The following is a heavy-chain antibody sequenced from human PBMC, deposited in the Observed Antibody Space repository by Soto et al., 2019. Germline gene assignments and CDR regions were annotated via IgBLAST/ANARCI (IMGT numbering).Heavy chain of an antibody. D-gene: IGHD2-2*01. Sequence: SETLSLTCTVSCGSISSSSYYWGWIRQPPGKGLEWIGSIYYSGSTYYDPSLKSRVTISVDTSKNQFSLKLSSVTAADTAVYYCARFDTYCSSTSCLPPYFDYWGQGTLVTVSS. V-gene: IGHV4-39*01. CDR1: CGSISSSSYY. J-gene: IGHJ4*02. CDR2: IYYSGST. CDR3: ARFDTYCSSTSCLPPYFDY.